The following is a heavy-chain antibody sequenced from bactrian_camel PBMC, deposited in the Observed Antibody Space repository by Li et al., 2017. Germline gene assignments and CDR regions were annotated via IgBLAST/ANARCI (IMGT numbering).Heavy chain of an antibody. J-gene: IGHJ4*01. V-gene: IGHV3S54*01. CDR3: AAVHPYFPVVPFATSDPAEYNY. D-gene: IGHD1*01. CDR2: IYPANGAA. CDR1: GDTYTYNG. Sequence: VQLVESGGGSVQAGGSLRLSCVASGDTYTYNGVGWFRQGPGKERVGVAIIYPANGAAQYVDSVIGRFTISHDNAKSTLYLEMNSLTDEDTAMYYCAAVHPYFPVVPFATSDPAEYNYWGQGTQVTVS.